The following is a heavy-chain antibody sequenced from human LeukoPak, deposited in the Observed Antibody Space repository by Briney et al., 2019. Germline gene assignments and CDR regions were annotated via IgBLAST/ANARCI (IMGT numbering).Heavy chain of an antibody. CDR1: GFTFRNYG. Sequence: GGSLRLSCAASGFTFRNYGMHWVRQAPGKGLEWVAFIRYDGSNKYYADSVKGRFTISRDNSKNTLYLQMNSLRAEDTAVYYCAKVGYGDYSGFDYWGQGTLVTVSS. J-gene: IGHJ4*02. CDR2: IRYDGSNK. D-gene: IGHD4-17*01. CDR3: AKVGYGDYSGFDY. V-gene: IGHV3-30*02.